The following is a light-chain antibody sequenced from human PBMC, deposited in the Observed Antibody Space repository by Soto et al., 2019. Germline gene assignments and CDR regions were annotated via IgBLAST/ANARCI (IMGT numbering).Light chain of an antibody. Sequence: QSALTQPASVSGSPGQSITISCTGTSSDVGSSNLVSWYQQHPGKAPKLMISEVSKRPSGVSNRFSGSKSGNTTSLTTSGLQAEDEADYYCCSYASSSTSYVFGAGTKVTVL. J-gene: IGLJ1*01. CDR3: CSYASSSTSYV. V-gene: IGLV2-23*02. CDR1: SSDVGSSNL. CDR2: EVS.